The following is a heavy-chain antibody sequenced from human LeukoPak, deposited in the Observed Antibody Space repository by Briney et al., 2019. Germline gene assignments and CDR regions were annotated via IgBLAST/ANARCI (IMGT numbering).Heavy chain of an antibody. CDR2: IYYSGST. CDR1: GGSISSSSYY. Sequence: PSGTLSLTCAVSGGSISSSSYYWGWIRQPPGKGLEWIGSIYYSGSTYYNPSLKSRVTISVDTSKNQFSLKLSSVTAADTAVYYCARAGITIFGVVPGRFDPWGQGTLVTVSS. V-gene: IGHV4-39*07. J-gene: IGHJ5*02. CDR3: ARAGITIFGVVPGRFDP. D-gene: IGHD3-3*01.